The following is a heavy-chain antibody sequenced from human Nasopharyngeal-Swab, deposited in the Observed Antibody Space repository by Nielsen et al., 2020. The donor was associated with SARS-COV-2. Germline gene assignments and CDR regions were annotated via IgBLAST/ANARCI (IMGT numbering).Heavy chain of an antibody. J-gene: IGHJ6*02. CDR3: ARDSRVAYSMGV. V-gene: IGHV3-48*02. D-gene: IGHD2-15*01. Sequence: VRQMPGKGLEWVSYVSGGSRAIYYADSVKGRFTISRDNGKNSLYLQMSSLRDEDAAVYYCARDSRVAYSMGVWGQGTTVTVSS. CDR2: VSGGSRAI.